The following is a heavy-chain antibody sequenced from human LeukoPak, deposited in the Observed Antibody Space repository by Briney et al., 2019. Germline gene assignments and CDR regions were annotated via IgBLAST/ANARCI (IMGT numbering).Heavy chain of an antibody. D-gene: IGHD3-22*01. V-gene: IGHV4-59*01. Sequence: SETLSLTCTVSGGFISTYYWSWIRQPPGKGLEWIGYIHYSGGTNYNPSLKSRVTISVDTSKNQFSLKLSSVTAADTAVYYCAREQYGSSGYFFLDLWGRGTLVTVSS. CDR2: IHYSGGT. J-gene: IGHJ2*01. CDR3: AREQYGSSGYFFLDL. CDR1: GGFISTYY.